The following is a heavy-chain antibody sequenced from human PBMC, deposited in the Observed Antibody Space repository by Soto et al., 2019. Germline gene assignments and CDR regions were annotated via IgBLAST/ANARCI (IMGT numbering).Heavy chain of an antibody. CDR2: IKSKTDGGTT. J-gene: IGHJ5*02. D-gene: IGHD2-15*01. CDR1: GFTFSNAL. Sequence: GGSLRLSCAASGFTFSNALMSWVRQSPGRGLEWVGRIKSKTDGGTTDYAAPVKGRFTISRDDSKNTLYLQMNSLKTEDTAVYYCTTEFGYCSGGSCSGWFDPWGQGTLVTVSS. V-gene: IGHV3-15*01. CDR3: TTEFGYCSGGSCSGWFDP.